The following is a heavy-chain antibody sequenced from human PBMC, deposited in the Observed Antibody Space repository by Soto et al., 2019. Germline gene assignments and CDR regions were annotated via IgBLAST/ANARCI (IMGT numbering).Heavy chain of an antibody. J-gene: IGHJ6*02. Sequence: GASVKVSCKASGYSFTRYGIAWARQAPGQGLEWMGWINTYNGNTNCAQNLQGRVTLTTDTSTSTAYMELTSLRSNDTAIYYCAMVDVYVTPSPQDVWGQGTTVTLSS. D-gene: IGHD3-16*01. CDR1: GYSFTRYG. CDR3: AMVDVYVTPSPQDV. CDR2: INTYNGNT. V-gene: IGHV1-18*01.